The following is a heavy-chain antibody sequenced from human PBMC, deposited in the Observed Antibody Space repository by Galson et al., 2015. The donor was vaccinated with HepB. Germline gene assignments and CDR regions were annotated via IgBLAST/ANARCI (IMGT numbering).Heavy chain of an antibody. CDR2: ISAYNGNT. CDR1: GYTFTSYG. V-gene: IGHV1-18*01. D-gene: IGHD6-19*01. Sequence: SVKVSCKASGYTFTSYGISWVRQAPGQGLEWMGWISAYNGNTNYAQKLQGRVTMTTDTSTSTAYMELRSLRSDDTAVYYCARDPHSSGWPDDAFDIWGQGTMVTVSS. CDR3: ARDPHSSGWPDDAFDI. J-gene: IGHJ3*02.